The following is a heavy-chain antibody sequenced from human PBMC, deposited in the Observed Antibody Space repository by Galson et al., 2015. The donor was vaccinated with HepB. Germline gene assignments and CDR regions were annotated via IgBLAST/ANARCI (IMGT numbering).Heavy chain of an antibody. V-gene: IGHV3-30*18. CDR1: GFTFSSYG. Sequence: SLRLSCAASGFTFSSYGMHWVRQAPGKGLEWVAVISYDGSNKYYADAVNGRLTISRDNSKNTLYLQMNSLRAEDTAVYYCAKDRLLWFGDDAFDIWGQGTMVTVSS. D-gene: IGHD3-10*01. J-gene: IGHJ3*02. CDR2: ISYDGSNK. CDR3: AKDRLLWFGDDAFDI.